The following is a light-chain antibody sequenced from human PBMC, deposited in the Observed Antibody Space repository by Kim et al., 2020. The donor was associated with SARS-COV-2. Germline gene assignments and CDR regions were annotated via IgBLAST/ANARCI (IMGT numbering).Light chain of an antibody. CDR3: AAWDDSLNGV. CDR2: NND. CDR1: SSNIGTNT. J-gene: IGLJ3*02. V-gene: IGLV1-44*01. Sequence: ELTQPPSASGTPGQRVTISCSGSSSNIGTNTVNWYHQVPGTAPKLLIYNNDQRPSGVPDRFSGSKSGTSASLAISGLQSEDEAHYYCAAWDDSLNGVF.